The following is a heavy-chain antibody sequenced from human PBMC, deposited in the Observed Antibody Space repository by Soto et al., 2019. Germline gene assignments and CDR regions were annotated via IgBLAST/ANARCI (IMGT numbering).Heavy chain of an antibody. D-gene: IGHD3-3*01. CDR1: GGTFSSYA. CDR3: ARAPDYDFWSGWGLDV. CDR2: IIPIFGTA. V-gene: IGHV1-69*06. J-gene: IGHJ6*01. Sequence: QVQLVQSGAEVKKPGSSVKVSCKASGGTFSSYAISWVRQAPGQGLEWMGGIIPIFGTANYAQKFQGRVTITADKSTSTAYMELRSLRSEDTAVYYCARAPDYDFWSGWGLDVWGQGTTVTVSS.